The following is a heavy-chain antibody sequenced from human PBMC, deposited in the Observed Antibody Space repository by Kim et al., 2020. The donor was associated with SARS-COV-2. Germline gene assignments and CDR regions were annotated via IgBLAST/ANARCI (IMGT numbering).Heavy chain of an antibody. CDR1: GFTFSSYS. J-gene: IGHJ5*02. CDR3: ARDPHLWFGELSGWFDP. V-gene: IGHV3-48*02. CDR2: ISSSSSTI. D-gene: IGHD3-10*01. Sequence: GGSLRLSCAASGFTFSSYSMNWVRQAPGKGLEWVSYISSSSSTIYYADSVKGRFTISRDNAKNSLYLQMNSLRDEDTAVYYCARDPHLWFGELSGWFDPWGQGTLVTVSS.